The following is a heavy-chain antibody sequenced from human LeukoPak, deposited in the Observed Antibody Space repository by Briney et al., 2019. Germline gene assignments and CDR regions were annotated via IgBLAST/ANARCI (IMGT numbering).Heavy chain of an antibody. V-gene: IGHV3-53*01. CDR2: IYSGGST. D-gene: IGHD3-10*01. J-gene: IGHJ4*02. Sequence: GGSLRLSCAASGFTVSSNYMSWVRQAPGKGLEWVSVIYSGGSTYYADSVKGRFTISRDNSKSTLYIQMNSLRAEDTAVYYCARAKPKNMVRGLIMRRESRYYFDYRGQGTLVTVSS. CDR3: ARAKPKNMVRGLIMRRESRYYFDY. CDR1: GFTVSSNY.